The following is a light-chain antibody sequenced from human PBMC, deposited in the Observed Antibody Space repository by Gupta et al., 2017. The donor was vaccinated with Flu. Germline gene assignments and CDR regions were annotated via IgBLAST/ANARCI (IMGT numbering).Light chain of an antibody. CDR2: KAS. CDR1: QSSSSW. CDR3: QQYNSYST. J-gene: IGKJ2*01. V-gene: IGKV1-5*03. Sequence: SPSTLSASVGDRVTITCRASQSSSSWLAWYQQKPGKAPKLLIYKASSLESGVPSRFSGSGSGTEFTLTISSLQPDDFATYYCQQYNSYSTFGQGTKLEIK.